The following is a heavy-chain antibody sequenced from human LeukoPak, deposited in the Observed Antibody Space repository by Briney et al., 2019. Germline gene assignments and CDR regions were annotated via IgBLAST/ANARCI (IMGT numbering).Heavy chain of an antibody. Sequence: GRSLRLSCAASGFTFSSYGMHWVRQAPGKGLEWVAVISYDGSNKYYADSVKGRFTISRDNSKNTLYLQMNSLRVEDTAVYYCARPQFLGYYYGMDVWGQGTTVTVSS. CDR2: ISYDGSNK. V-gene: IGHV3-30*03. D-gene: IGHD3-3*01. CDR3: ARPQFLGYYYGMDV. J-gene: IGHJ6*02. CDR1: GFTFSSYG.